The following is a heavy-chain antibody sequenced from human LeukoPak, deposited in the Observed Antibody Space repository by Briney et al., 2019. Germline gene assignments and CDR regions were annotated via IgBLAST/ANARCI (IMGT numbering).Heavy chain of an antibody. J-gene: IGHJ3*02. CDR1: GFSFSSYG. CDR2: IQYDGSNE. D-gene: IGHD3-10*01. V-gene: IGHV3-30*02. CDR3: ASGYGSGSSRAFDI. Sequence: PGGSLRLSCAASGFSFSSYGMHWVRQAPGKGLEWVACIQYDGSNEQYADSVKGRFTISRDNAKNSLYLQMNSLRAEDTAVYYCASGYGSGSSRAFDIWGQGTMVTVSS.